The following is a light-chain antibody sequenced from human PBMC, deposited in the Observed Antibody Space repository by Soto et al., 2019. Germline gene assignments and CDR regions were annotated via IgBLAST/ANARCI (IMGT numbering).Light chain of an antibody. J-gene: IGLJ2*01. CDR1: SSDVGGYNY. CDR3: SSYTSSSTVV. CDR2: EVT. V-gene: IGLV2-14*01. Sequence: QSALTQPASVSGSIGLSITISCTGASSDVGGYNYVSWYQQHPGKDPKVVIFEVTYRPSGVSSRFSGSKSGNTASLTVSGLQAEDERDYYCSSYTSSSTVVFGGGTKLTVL.